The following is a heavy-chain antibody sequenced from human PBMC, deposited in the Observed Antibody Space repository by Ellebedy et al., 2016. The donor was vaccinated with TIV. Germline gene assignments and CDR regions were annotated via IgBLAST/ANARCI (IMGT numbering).Heavy chain of an antibody. CDR3: EGYYYYGMDV. J-gene: IGHJ6*02. CDR1: GGTFSSYA. CDR2: IIPIFGTA. Sequence: SVKVSCXASGGTFSSYAISWVRQAPGQGLEWMGGIIPIFGTANYAQKFQGRVTITADESTSTAYMELSSLRSEDTAVYYCEGYYYYGMDVWGQGTTVTVSS. V-gene: IGHV1-69*13.